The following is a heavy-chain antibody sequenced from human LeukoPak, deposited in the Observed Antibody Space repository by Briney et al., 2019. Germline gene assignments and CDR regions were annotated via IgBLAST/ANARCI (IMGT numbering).Heavy chain of an antibody. CDR2: IYTSGST. CDR3: ATPGIAVADDAFDI. V-gene: IGHV4-61*02. D-gene: IGHD6-19*01. Sequence: PSETLSLTCTVSGGSISSGSYYWSWIRQPAGKGLEWIGRIYTSGSTNYNPSLKSRVTISVDTSKNQFSLKLSSVTAADTAVYYCATPGIAVADDAFDIWGQGTMVTVSS. CDR1: GGSISSGSYY. J-gene: IGHJ3*02.